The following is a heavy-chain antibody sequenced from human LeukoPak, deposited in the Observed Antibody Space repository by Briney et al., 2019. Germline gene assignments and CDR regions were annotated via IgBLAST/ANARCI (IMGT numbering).Heavy chain of an antibody. D-gene: IGHD6-19*01. CDR1: GFTFSSYS. CDR2: ITSSSNTI. CDR3: ARVSGSARDY. V-gene: IGHV3-48*04. Sequence: GGSLRLSCAASGFTFSSYSMNWVRQAPGKGLEWVSYITSSSNTIYYADSVRGRFTISRDNAKNSLYLQMNSLRAEDTAVYYCARVSGSARDYWGQGTLVTVSS. J-gene: IGHJ4*02.